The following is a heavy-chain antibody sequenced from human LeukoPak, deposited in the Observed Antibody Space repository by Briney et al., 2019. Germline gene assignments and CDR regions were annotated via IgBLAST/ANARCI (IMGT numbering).Heavy chain of an antibody. Sequence: GESLKISCKGSGYSFTSYWIGWVRQMPGKGLEWMGIIYPGDSDTRYSPSFQGQVTISADKSISTAYLQWSSLKASDTAMCYCARLGYYGSSGYPFDYWGQGTLVTVSS. CDR2: IYPGDSDT. D-gene: IGHD3-22*01. CDR3: ARLGYYGSSGYPFDY. V-gene: IGHV5-51*01. J-gene: IGHJ4*02. CDR1: GYSFTSYW.